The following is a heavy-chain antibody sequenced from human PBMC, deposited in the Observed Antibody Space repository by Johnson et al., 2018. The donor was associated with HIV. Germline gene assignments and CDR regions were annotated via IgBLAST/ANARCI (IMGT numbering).Heavy chain of an antibody. J-gene: IGHJ3*02. CDR3: ARDVSYRYDGDGWADAFDI. V-gene: IGHV3-7*01. CDR1: GLTFSTSW. Sequence: VQLVESGGGLVQTGGSLRLTCAASGLTFSTSWMNWVRQAPGRGLEWVANIKHDGSRIQYMDSVKGRFTISRDNTRHLLFLQMKPLRAEDTAVYYCARDVSYRYDGDGWADAFDIWGQGTMVTVSA. D-gene: IGHD2-21*01. CDR2: IKHDGSRI.